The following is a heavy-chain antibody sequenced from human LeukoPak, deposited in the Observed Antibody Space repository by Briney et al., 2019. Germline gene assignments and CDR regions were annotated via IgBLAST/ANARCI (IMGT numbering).Heavy chain of an antibody. D-gene: IGHD3-10*01. Sequence: PSETLSLTCAVYGGSFSGYYWSWIRQSPGKGLEWIGEINHSGSTNYNPSLKSRATISVDTSKNQFSLKLSSVTAADTAVYYCARAGFGLAPLRGTPFDYWGQGTLVTVSS. CDR1: GGSFSGYY. V-gene: IGHV4-34*01. CDR2: INHSGST. J-gene: IGHJ4*02. CDR3: ARAGFGLAPLRGTPFDY.